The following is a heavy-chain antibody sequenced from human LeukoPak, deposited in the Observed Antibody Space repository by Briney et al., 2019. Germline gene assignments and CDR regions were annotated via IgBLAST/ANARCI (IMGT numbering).Heavy chain of an antibody. D-gene: IGHD1-26*01. CDR2: ISGSGGST. Sequence: HPGGSLRLSCAASGFTFSSYSMNWVRQAPGKGLEWVSAISGSGGSTYYADSVKGRFTISRDNSKNTLYLQMNSLRAEDTAVYYCAKDGIVGATGYYFDYWGQGTLVTVSS. V-gene: IGHV3-23*01. CDR1: GFTFSSYS. J-gene: IGHJ4*02. CDR3: AKDGIVGATGYYFDY.